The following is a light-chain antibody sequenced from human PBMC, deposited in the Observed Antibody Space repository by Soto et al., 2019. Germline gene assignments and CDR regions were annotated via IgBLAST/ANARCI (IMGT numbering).Light chain of an antibody. CDR3: QVYGSF. CDR2: GAS. Sequence: EIVLTQSPGTLSLSPGERDALSCRASQTMKSEYLAWYQQKPGQAPRILIHGASSSATGIPDRFSGSGSGTEFNLTVSRLEPDNFAVYYCQVYGSFFGPGTKVDVK. J-gene: IGKJ3*01. CDR1: QTMKSEY. V-gene: IGKV3-20*01.